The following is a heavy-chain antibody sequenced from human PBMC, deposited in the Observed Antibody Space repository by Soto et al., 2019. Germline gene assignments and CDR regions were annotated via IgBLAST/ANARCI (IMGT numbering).Heavy chain of an antibody. D-gene: IGHD6-19*01. CDR1: GFTVRNYA. CDR2: ISYDGSNK. Sequence: GSLRLACAASGFTVRNYAMHWVRQAPGKGLEWVAVISYDGSNKYYADSVKGRFTISRDTSKNTLYLQMNSLRAEDTAVYYCARDPQAVAANYFDYWGQGTLVTVSS. CDR3: ARDPQAVAANYFDY. J-gene: IGHJ4*02. V-gene: IGHV3-30-3*01.